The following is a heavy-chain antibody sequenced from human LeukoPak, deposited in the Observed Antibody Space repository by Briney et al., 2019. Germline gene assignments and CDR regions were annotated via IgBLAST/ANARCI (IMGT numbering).Heavy chain of an antibody. V-gene: IGHV1-18*01. J-gene: IGHJ6*02. Sequence: APVKGSCKASGYTFTSYGISWVRRTPGQGLEWMGWISAYNGNTNYAQKLQGRVTLTTDASTSTAYMELRSLRSDDTAVYYCAREGRLAAAGYYYYGMDVWGQGTTVTVTS. CDR2: ISAYNGNT. D-gene: IGHD6-13*01. CDR3: AREGRLAAAGYYYYGMDV. CDR1: GYTFTSYG.